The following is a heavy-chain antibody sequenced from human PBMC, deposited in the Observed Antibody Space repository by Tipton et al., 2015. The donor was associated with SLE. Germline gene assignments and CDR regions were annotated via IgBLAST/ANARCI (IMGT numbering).Heavy chain of an antibody. Sequence: PSLTCTVSGGSISNGMYYYNWIRQPAGKGLEWIGRVYTTGRTSYNPSLKSRVSISVDTSKNQFSLKLASVTAADTAVYYCAREGWGFSYYCDSWGQGTLITVSS. J-gene: IGHJ4*02. D-gene: IGHD7-27*01. CDR3: AREGWGFSYYCDS. V-gene: IGHV4-61*02. CDR2: VYTTGRT. CDR1: GGSISNGMYY.